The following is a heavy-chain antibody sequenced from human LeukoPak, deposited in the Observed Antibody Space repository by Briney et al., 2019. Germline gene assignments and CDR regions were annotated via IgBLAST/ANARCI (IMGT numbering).Heavy chain of an antibody. CDR2: IYYSGST. V-gene: IGHV4-39*01. Sequence: PSETLSLTCAVSGGSISRSSYYWGPIRQPPGKGLEWIGSIYYSGSTYYNPSLKSRVTISVDTSKNQFSLNLSSMTAADTAVYYCARGLSSSSWYNWFDPWGQGILVTVSS. J-gene: IGHJ5*02. CDR3: ARGLSSSSWYNWFDP. D-gene: IGHD6-13*01. CDR1: GGSISRSSYY.